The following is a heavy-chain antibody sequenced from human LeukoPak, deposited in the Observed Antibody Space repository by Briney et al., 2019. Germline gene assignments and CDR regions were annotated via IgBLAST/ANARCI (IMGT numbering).Heavy chain of an antibody. J-gene: IGHJ4*02. Sequence: SETLSLTCAVSGGSISSGGYSWSWIRQPPGKGLEWIGYIYHSGSTNYNPSLKSRVTISVDKSKNQFSLKLSSVTAADTAVYYCASMQAMERYYFDYWGQGTLVTVSS. V-gene: IGHV4-30-2*01. D-gene: IGHD5-18*01. CDR3: ASMQAMERYYFDY. CDR1: GGSISSGGYS. CDR2: IYHSGST.